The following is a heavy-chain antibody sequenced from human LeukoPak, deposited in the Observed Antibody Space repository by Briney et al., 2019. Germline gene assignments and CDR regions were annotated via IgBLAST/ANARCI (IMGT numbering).Heavy chain of an antibody. V-gene: IGHV3-66*01. Sequence: PGGSLRLSCAASGFTVSSNYMSWVRQAPGKGLEWVSVIYSGGSTYYADSVKGRFTISRDNSKNTLYLQMTSLRAEDTAVYYCARGHYYDSTGYYYYWGQGSLVTVSS. CDR3: ARGHYYDSTGYYYY. CDR2: IYSGGST. J-gene: IGHJ4*02. CDR1: GFTVSSNY. D-gene: IGHD3-22*01.